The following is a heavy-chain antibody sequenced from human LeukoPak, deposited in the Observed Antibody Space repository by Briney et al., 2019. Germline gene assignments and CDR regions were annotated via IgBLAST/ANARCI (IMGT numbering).Heavy chain of an antibody. D-gene: IGHD1-26*01. CDR2: ISSSSSYI. CDR1: GFTFSSYS. CDR3: ASYPYSGSYFFDY. J-gene: IGHJ4*02. Sequence: PGGSLRLSCAASGFTFSSYSMNWVRQAPGKGLEWVSSISSSSSYIYYADSVKGRFTISRDNAKNSLYLQMNSLRAEETAVYYCASYPYSGSYFFDYWGQGILVTVSS. V-gene: IGHV3-21*01.